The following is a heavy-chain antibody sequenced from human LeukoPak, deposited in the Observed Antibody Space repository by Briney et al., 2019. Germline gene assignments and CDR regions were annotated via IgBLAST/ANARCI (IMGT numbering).Heavy chain of an antibody. V-gene: IGHV3-21*01. D-gene: IGHD3-10*01. CDR1: GFTFSSYS. Sequence: GGSLRLSCAASGFTFSSYSMNWVRQAPGKGLEWVSSISSSSSYIYYADSAKGRFTISRDNAKNSLYLQMNSLRAEDTAVYYCARSVYFGELFNANDYWGQGTLVTVSS. CDR2: ISSSSSYI. J-gene: IGHJ4*02. CDR3: ARSVYFGELFNANDY.